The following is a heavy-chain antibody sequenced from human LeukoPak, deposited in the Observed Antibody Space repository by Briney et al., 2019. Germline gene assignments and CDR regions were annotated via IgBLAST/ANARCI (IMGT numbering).Heavy chain of an antibody. V-gene: IGHV4-38-2*02. Sequence: SETLSLTCTVSGYSISSGYYWGWIRQPPGEGLEWIGSMYHSGTTSYNPSLKSRVTMSVDTSKNQFSLELSSVTAADTAVYYCARVLDYYGSGTRDFDYWGQGTLVTVSS. CDR3: ARVLDYYGSGTRDFDY. D-gene: IGHD3-10*01. J-gene: IGHJ4*02. CDR2: MYHSGTT. CDR1: GYSISSGYY.